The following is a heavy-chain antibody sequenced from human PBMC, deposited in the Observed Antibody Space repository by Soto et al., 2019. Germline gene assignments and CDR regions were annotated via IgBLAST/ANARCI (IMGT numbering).Heavy chain of an antibody. D-gene: IGHD6-13*01. CDR1: GGTFSSYT. J-gene: IGHJ4*01. CDR3: ARGGEIAATADY. V-gene: IGHV1-69*02. CDR2: LIPILGIA. Sequence: QVQLVQSGAEVKKPGSSVKVSCKASGGTFSSYTIIWVRQAPGQGLEWMGGLIPILGIANYAQKFQGRVTITADKSTSTAYMELSILRSEDTAVYYCARGGEIAATADYWGHGTLVTVSS.